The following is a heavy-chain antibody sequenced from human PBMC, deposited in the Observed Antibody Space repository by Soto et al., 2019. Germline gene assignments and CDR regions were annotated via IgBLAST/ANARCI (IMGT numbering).Heavy chain of an antibody. CDR3: AKAGYSFFFDY. CDR2: ISADDGST. V-gene: IGHV3-23*01. J-gene: IGHJ4*02. CDR1: GFSFSSYV. Sequence: EVQLLESGGGLVQSGGSLRLSCTASGFSFSSYVMSWVRQAPGKGLELVSEISADDGSTYYADCVKGRFTISKDNSKNTVDLQMNSLRAYDTAVYYCAKAGYSFFFDYWGQGTLVTVSS. D-gene: IGHD5-18*01.